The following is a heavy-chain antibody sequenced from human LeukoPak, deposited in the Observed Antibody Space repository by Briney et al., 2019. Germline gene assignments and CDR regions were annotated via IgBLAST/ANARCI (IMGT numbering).Heavy chain of an antibody. CDR2: ISAYNGNT. Sequence: GASVKVSCKASGYTFTSYGTSWVRQAPGQGLEWMGWISAYNGNTNYAQKLQGRVTMTTDTSTSTAYMELRSLRSDDTAVYYCARLGPYDYVWGSYPHNWFDPWGQGTLVTVSS. J-gene: IGHJ5*02. CDR1: GYTFTSYG. D-gene: IGHD3-16*02. CDR3: ARLGPYDYVWGSYPHNWFDP. V-gene: IGHV1-18*01.